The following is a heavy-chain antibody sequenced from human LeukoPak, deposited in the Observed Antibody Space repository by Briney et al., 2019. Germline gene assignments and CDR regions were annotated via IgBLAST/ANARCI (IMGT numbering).Heavy chain of an antibody. Sequence: SETLSLTCTVSGGSISSYYWSWIRQPAGKGLEWIGRIYTSGSTNYNPSLKSRVTMSVDTSKNQFSLKLSSVTAADTAVYYCARDPVSRYDFWSGYYYYYGMDVWGQGTTLTVSS. CDR3: ARDPVSRYDFWSGYYYYYGMDV. J-gene: IGHJ6*02. CDR2: IYTSGST. V-gene: IGHV4-4*07. CDR1: GGSISSYY. D-gene: IGHD3-3*01.